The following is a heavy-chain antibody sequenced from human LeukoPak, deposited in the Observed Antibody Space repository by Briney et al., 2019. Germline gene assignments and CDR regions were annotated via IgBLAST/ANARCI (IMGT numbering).Heavy chain of an antibody. CDR3: AKGRGGISAPCDY. J-gene: IGHJ4*02. CDR1: GFPFSSYA. CDR2: ISGSGGNT. V-gene: IGHV3-23*01. Sequence: QSGGSLRLSCAASGFPFSSYAMSWVRQAPGEGLEWVSIISGSGGNTYYADSVKGRFTISRDNSKNTLYLQMNSLRAEDTAVYYCAKGRGGISAPCDYWGQGTLVTVSS. D-gene: IGHD6-13*01.